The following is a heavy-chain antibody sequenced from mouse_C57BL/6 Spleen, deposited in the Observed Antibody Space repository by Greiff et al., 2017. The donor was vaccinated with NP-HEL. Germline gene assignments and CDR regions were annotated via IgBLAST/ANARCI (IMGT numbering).Heavy chain of an antibody. D-gene: IGHD2-12*01. CDR3: GRGGPTTGAMDY. V-gene: IGHV1-11*01. Sequence: VHLVESGAELASPGASVTLSCKASGYTFTDHIMNWVKKRPGQGLEWIGRIYPVSGETNYNQKFMGKATFSVDRSSSTVYMVLNSLTSEDPAVDYCGRGGPTTGAMDYWGQGTSVTVSS. CDR1: GYTFTDHI. CDR2: IYPVSGET. J-gene: IGHJ4*01.